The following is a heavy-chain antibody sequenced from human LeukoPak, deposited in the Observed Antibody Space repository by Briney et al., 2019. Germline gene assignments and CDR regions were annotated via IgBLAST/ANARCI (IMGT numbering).Heavy chain of an antibody. CDR2: TRYDGGNE. V-gene: IGHV3-30*02. CDR3: VKENVDNYFDY. J-gene: IGHJ4*02. CDR1: GFTFSSYD. D-gene: IGHD3/OR15-3a*01. Sequence: GGSLRLSCAASGFTFSSYDMHWVRQPPGKGLEWVAFTRYDGGNEYYADSVKGRFTISRDKSKSTLYLQMNSLRAEDTAVYYCVKENVDNYFDYWGQGTLVTVSS.